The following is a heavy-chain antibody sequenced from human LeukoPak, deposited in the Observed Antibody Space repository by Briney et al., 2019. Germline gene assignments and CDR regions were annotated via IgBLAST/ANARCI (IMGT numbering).Heavy chain of an antibody. CDR3: ASSGDYGGDY. J-gene: IGHJ4*02. CDR1: GGSFSGYY. Sequence: PSETLSLTCAVYGGSFSGYYWSWIRQPPGKGLEWIGEINHSGSTNYNPSLKSRVTISVDTSKNQFSLKLSSVIAADTAVYYCASSGDYGGDYWGQGTLVTVSS. V-gene: IGHV4-34*01. CDR2: INHSGST. D-gene: IGHD4-17*01.